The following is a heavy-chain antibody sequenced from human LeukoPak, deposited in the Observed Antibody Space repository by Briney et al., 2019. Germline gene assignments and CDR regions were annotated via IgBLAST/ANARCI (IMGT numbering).Heavy chain of an antibody. CDR1: GFTFSSYE. CDR2: ISSSGSTI. D-gene: IGHD6-13*01. V-gene: IGHV3-48*03. J-gene: IGHJ6*03. Sequence: TGGSLRLSCAASGFTFSSYEMNWVRQAPGKGLEWVSYISSSGSTIYYADSVKGRFTISRDNAKNSLYLQMNSLRGEDTAVYYCARDEYSSSWYHYMDVWGKGTTVTVSS. CDR3: ARDEYSSSWYHYMDV.